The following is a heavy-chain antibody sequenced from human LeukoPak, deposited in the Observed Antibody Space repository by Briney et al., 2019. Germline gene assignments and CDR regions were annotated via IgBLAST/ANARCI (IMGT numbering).Heavy chain of an antibody. CDR1: GFTFSSYA. Sequence: GGSLRLSCAASGFTFSSYAMSWVRQAPGKGLEWVSAISGGGSTYYADSVKGRFTISRDNSKNTLYLQMNSLRAEDTAVYYCASRDRDWGQGTLVTVSS. V-gene: IGHV3-23*01. CDR2: ISGGGST. CDR3: ASRDRD. J-gene: IGHJ4*02.